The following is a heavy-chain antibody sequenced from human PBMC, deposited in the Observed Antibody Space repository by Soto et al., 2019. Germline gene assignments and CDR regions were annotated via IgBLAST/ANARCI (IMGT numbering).Heavy chain of an antibody. V-gene: IGHV4-31*03. J-gene: IGHJ3*02. CDR2: IYHTGAA. CDR1: GGSLSSDSFF. CDR3: AREVISPATSDAFDI. D-gene: IGHD1-26*01. Sequence: QVQLQESGPGLVKPSQTLSVTCTVSGGSLSSDSFFWSWVRQHPETGLEWVGYIYHTGAAYYNPSLKSRLTISLDTSKNRFSLSLISVTAADTAVYYCAREVISPATSDAFDIWGQGTMVTVS.